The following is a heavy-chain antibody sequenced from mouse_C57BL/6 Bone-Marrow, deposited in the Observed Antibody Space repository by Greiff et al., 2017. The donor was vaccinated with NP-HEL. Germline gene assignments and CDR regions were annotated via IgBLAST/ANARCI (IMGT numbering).Heavy chain of an antibody. CDR3: AREGLGLSWFAY. J-gene: IGHJ3*01. Sequence: EVKLVESGPELVKPGASVKISCKASGYSFTDYNMNWVKQSNGKSLEWIGVINPNYGTTSYNQKFKGKATLTVDQSSSTAYMQLNSLTSEDSAVYYCAREGLGLSWFAYWGQGTLVTVSA. V-gene: IGHV1-39*01. CDR2: INPNYGTT. D-gene: IGHD4-1*01. CDR1: GYSFTDYN.